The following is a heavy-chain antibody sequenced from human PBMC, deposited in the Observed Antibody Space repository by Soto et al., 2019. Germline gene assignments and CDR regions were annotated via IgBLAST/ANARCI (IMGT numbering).Heavy chain of an antibody. CDR3: ARTYYGPYGDY. CDR2: ISGISGTI. D-gene: IGHD3-10*01. J-gene: IGHJ4*02. Sequence: GGSLRLSCAASGFTFSSYSMNWVRQAPGKGLEWVSYISGISGTIYYLDSVKGRFTISRDNAKNSLYLQMNSLRAEDTAVYYCARTYYGPYGDYWGQGTLVTVSS. CDR1: GFTFSSYS. V-gene: IGHV3-48*01.